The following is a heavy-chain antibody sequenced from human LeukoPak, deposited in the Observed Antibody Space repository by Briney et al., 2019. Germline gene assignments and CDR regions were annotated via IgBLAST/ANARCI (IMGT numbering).Heavy chain of an antibody. Sequence: GASVKVSCKGPGYSFTSYWIGWVRQMPGKGLEWMGIIYPGDSDTRYSPSFQGQVTISADKSISTAYLQWSSLKASDTAMYYCARRAGYNLGFFDYWGQGTLVTVSS. J-gene: IGHJ4*02. CDR3: ARRAGYNLGFFDY. V-gene: IGHV5-51*01. CDR1: GYSFTSYW. D-gene: IGHD5-24*01. CDR2: IYPGDSDT.